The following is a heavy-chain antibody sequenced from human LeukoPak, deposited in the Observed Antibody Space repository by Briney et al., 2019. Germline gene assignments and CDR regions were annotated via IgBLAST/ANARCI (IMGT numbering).Heavy chain of an antibody. CDR2: ISAYNGNT. CDR1: GYTFTSYG. Sequence: ASVKVSCKASGYTFTSYGISWVRQAPGQGLEWMGWISAYNGNTNYPQNLQGRVTMTTDTSTSTAYMELRSLRSDDTAVYYCASSSGYSYGYHFDYWGQGTLVTVSS. CDR3: ASSSGYSYGYHFDY. V-gene: IGHV1-18*01. J-gene: IGHJ4*02. D-gene: IGHD5-18*01.